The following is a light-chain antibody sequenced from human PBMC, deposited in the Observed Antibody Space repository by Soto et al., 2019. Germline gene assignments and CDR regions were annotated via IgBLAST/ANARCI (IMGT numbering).Light chain of an antibody. CDR3: PQDISTLHT. CDR2: AAS. J-gene: IGKJ1*01. V-gene: IGKV1-12*01. CDR1: QGISSW. Sequence: DIQITQSPSSVSASVGDRVTITCRASQGISSWLAWYQQKPGKAPKLLIYAASSLQSGVPSRFSGSGSGTDFTLTISSLQPEDFATYSSPQDISTLHTFGQGPNADIK.